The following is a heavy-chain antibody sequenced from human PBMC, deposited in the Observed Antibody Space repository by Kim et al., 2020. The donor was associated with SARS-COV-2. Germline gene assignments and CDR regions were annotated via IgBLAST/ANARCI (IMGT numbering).Heavy chain of an antibody. Sequence: SETLSLTCTVSGGSISSSSYYWGWIRQPPGKWLEWIGSIYYSGSTYYNPSLKSRVTISVDTSKNQFSLKLSSVTAADTAVYYCASSPAGWWRKYAFDIWGQGTMVTVAS. CDR1: GGSISSSSYY. CDR2: IYYSGST. CDR3: ASSPAGWWRKYAFDI. D-gene: IGHD2-15*01. V-gene: IGHV4-39*01. J-gene: IGHJ3*02.